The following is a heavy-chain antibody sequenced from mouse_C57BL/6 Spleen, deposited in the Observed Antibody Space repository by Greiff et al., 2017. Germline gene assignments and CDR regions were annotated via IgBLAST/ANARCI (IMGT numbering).Heavy chain of an antibody. V-gene: IGHV1-81*01. Sequence: QVQLQQSGAELARPGASVKLSCKASGYTFTSYGISWVKQRTGQGLEWIGEIYPRSGNTYYNEKFKGKATLTADKSSSTAYMELRSLTSEDSAVYFCARSGWDVGSYYFDYWGQGTTLTVSS. D-gene: IGHD3-2*02. J-gene: IGHJ2*01. CDR1: GYTFTSYG. CDR2: IYPRSGNT. CDR3: ARSGWDVGSYYFDY.